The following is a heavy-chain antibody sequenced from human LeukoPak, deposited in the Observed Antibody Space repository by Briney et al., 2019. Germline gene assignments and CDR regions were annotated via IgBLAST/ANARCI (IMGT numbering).Heavy chain of an antibody. Sequence: GGSLRLSCAASGFTFSTYWMHWVRQAPGKGLVWVSRITSDGSSTSYADSVTGRFTIARDNPKNTLYLQMTSLRAEDTALYYCATAASPRIAAASDYWGQGTLVTVSS. CDR1: GFTFSTYW. CDR2: ITSDGSST. CDR3: ATAASPRIAAASDY. J-gene: IGHJ4*02. V-gene: IGHV3-74*01. D-gene: IGHD6-13*01.